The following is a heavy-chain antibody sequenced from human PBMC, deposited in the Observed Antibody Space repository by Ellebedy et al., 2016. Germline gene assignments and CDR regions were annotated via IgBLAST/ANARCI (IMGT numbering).Heavy chain of an antibody. CDR1: GGSISSSSYY. D-gene: IGHD2-2*01. CDR2: IYYSGST. Sequence: SETLSLXCTVSGGSISSSSYYWGWIRQPPGKGLEWIGSIYYSGSTYYNPSLKSRVTISVDTSKNQFSLKLSSVTAADTAVYYCAREWVVPAAMGLQHWGQGTLVTVSS. V-gene: IGHV4-39*07. J-gene: IGHJ1*01. CDR3: AREWVVPAAMGLQH.